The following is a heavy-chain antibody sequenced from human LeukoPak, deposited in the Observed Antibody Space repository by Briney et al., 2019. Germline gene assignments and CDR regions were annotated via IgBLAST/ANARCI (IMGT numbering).Heavy chain of an antibody. CDR1: GGSISSSSYY. J-gene: IGHJ6*03. CDR3: ARGVAGVYFYYYMDV. CDR2: IYYSGST. D-gene: IGHD2-15*01. V-gene: IGHV4-39*07. Sequence: SETLSLTCTVSGGSISSSSYYWGWIRQPPGKGLEWIGSIYYSGSTYYNPSLKSRVTISVDTSKNQFSLKLSSVTAADTAVYYCARGVAGVYFYYYMDVWGKGTTVTVSS.